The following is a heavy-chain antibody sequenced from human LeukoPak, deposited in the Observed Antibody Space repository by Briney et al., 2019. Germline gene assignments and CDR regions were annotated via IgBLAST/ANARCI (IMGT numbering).Heavy chain of an antibody. CDR1: GGSISSGGYY. V-gene: IGHV4-31*03. D-gene: IGHD3-10*01. J-gene: IGHJ1*01. CDR2: ISYSGST. Sequence: SETLSLTCTVSGGSISSGGYYWHWIRQHPGKGLEWIGYISYSGSTYYNPSLKSRVTISIDTSKNQFSLKLNSVAAADAAVYYCARFYYYNSGSYYKTEYFQHWGQGTLVTVSS. CDR3: ARFYYYNSGSYYKTEYFQH.